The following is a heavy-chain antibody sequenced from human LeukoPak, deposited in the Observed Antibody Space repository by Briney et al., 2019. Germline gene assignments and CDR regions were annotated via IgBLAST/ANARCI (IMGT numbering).Heavy chain of an antibody. J-gene: IGHJ4*02. V-gene: IGHV3-23*01. Sequence: GRSLRLSCATSGFTFSSYAMNWVRQAPRRGLEWVSVISDSGIGTYYTDSVKGRFTISRDNSKNTLYLQMNSLRAEDTAVYYCAKGLCSSTSCPQKDWGQGTLVTVSS. CDR2: ISDSGIGT. CDR3: AKGLCSSTSCPQKD. D-gene: IGHD2-2*01. CDR1: GFTFSSYA.